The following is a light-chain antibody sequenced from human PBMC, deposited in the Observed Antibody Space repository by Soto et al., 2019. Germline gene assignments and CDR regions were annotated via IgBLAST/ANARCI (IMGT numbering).Light chain of an antibody. Sequence: QSVLTQPASVSGSPGQSITLSCTGTSSDVGSYNTVSWYQQHPGKAPKLMIFEDTERPSGVSHRFSASKSGNTAYLSISGLQAEDEAYYYCCSSAGDTLVVFGGGTKLTVL. CDR1: SSDVGSYNT. CDR2: EDT. V-gene: IGLV2-23*01. J-gene: IGLJ2*01. CDR3: CSSAGDTLVV.